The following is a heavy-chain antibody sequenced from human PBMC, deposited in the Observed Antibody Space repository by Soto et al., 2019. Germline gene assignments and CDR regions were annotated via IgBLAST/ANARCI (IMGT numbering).Heavy chain of an antibody. D-gene: IGHD3-22*01. CDR3: ARDILPYYYDSSGYYSPFYYYGMDV. CDR1: GGTFSSYA. V-gene: IGHV1-69*13. CDR2: IIPIFGTA. Sequence: SVKVSCKASGGTFSSYAISWVRQAPGQGLEWMGGIIPIFGTANYAQKFQGRVTITADESTSTAYMELSSLRSEDTAVYYCARDILPYYYDSSGYYSPFYYYGMDVWGQGTTVTV. J-gene: IGHJ6*02.